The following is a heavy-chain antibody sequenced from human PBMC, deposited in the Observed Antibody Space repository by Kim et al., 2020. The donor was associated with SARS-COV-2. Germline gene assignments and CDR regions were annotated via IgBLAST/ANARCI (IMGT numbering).Heavy chain of an antibody. V-gene: IGHV3-30-3*01. CDR1: GFTFSSYA. Sequence: GGSLRLSCAASGFTFSSYAMHWVRQAPGKGLEWVAVISYDGSNKYYADSVKGRFTISRDNSKNTLYLQMNSLRAEDTAVYYCARGTMVRESYYYYGMDVWGQGTTVTVSS. D-gene: IGHD3-10*01. CDR2: ISYDGSNK. CDR3: ARGTMVRESYYYYGMDV. J-gene: IGHJ6*02.